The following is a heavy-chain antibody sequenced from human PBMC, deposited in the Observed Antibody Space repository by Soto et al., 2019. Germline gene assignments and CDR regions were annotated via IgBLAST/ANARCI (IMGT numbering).Heavy chain of an antibody. CDR3: ARLRAVASFHFYAY. Sequence: ASVKVSCKASGYTFTNYGITWVRQAPGQGLEWMGWISAYNGNTHYTQTLQGRVTMTTDTSTSTAYMELRSLRSDDTAVYYCARLRAVASFHFYAYWGQGTLVTVSS. CDR1: GYTFTNYG. D-gene: IGHD6-19*01. V-gene: IGHV1-18*01. CDR2: ISAYNGNT. J-gene: IGHJ4*02.